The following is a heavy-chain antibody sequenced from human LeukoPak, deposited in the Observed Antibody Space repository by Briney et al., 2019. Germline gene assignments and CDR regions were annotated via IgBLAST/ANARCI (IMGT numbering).Heavy chain of an antibody. V-gene: IGHV3-33*01. CDR1: GFTFSSYG. J-gene: IGHJ4*02. CDR2: IWYDGSNK. CDR3: ARDYDSSGYSAPTYYFDY. D-gene: IGHD3-22*01. Sequence: GGSLRLSCAASGFTFSSYGMHWVRQAPGKGLEWVAVIWYDGSNKYYADSVKGRFTISRDNSKNTLYLQMNSLRAEDTAVYYCARDYDSSGYSAPTYYFDYWGQGTLVTVSS.